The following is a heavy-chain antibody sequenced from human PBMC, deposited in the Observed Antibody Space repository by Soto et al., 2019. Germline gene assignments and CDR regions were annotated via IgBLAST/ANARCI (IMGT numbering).Heavy chain of an antibody. CDR1: GYTFTSYA. Sequence: GASVKVSCKASGYTFTSYAMHWVRQAPGQRLEWMGWINAGNGNTKYSQKFQGRVTITRDTSASTAYMELSSLRSEDTAVYYCARPSSSWVGNWFDPWGQGTLVTSPQ. J-gene: IGHJ5*02. D-gene: IGHD6-13*01. V-gene: IGHV1-3*01. CDR3: ARPSSSWVGNWFDP. CDR2: INAGNGNT.